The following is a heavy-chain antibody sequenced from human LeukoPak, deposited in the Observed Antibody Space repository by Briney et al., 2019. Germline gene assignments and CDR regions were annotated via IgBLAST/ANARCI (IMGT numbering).Heavy chain of an antibody. J-gene: IGHJ6*02. D-gene: IGHD3-10*01. CDR1: GGSISSYY. CDR2: IYYSGGT. V-gene: IGHV4-59*01. CDR3: ARDPGDPYYGMDV. Sequence: SETLSLTCTVSGGSISSYYWSWIRQPPGKGLEWIGYIYYSGGTNYNPSLKSRVTISVDTSKNQFSLKLSSVTAADTAVYYCARDPGDPYYGMDVWGQGTTVTVSS.